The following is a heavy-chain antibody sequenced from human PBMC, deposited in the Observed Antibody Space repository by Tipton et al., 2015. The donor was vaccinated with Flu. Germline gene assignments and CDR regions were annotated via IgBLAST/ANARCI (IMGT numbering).Heavy chain of an antibody. CDR1: GGSISSGGYY. J-gene: IGHJ6*02. CDR2: IYYSGST. D-gene: IGHD2-2*02. V-gene: IGHV4-31*03. CDR3: ASTYCSSTSCYTNNYYYGMDV. Sequence: TLSLTCTVSGGSISSGGYYWSWIRQHPGKGLEWIGYIYYSGSTYYNPSLKSRVTISVDTSKNQFSLKLSSVTAADTAVYYCASTYCSSTSCYTNNYYYGMDVWGQGTTVTVSS.